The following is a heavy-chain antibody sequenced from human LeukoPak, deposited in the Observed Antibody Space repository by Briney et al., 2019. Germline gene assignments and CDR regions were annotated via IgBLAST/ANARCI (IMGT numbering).Heavy chain of an antibody. V-gene: IGHV3-74*01. Sequence: EPGGSLRLSCAASGFTFNNYWMHWVRQTPGRGLVWVSRMNPDGSSRAYADSVKGRFTISKDNAKNTLYLQMNSLRIEDTAVYYCARDVSYYDFWSDLDQWGQGTLVTVSS. CDR1: GFTFNNYW. CDR2: MNPDGSSR. J-gene: IGHJ4*02. D-gene: IGHD3-3*01. CDR3: ARDVSYYDFWSDLDQ.